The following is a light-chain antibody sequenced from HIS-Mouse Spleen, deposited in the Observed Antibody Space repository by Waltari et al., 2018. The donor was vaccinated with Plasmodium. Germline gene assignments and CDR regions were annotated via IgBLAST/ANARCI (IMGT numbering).Light chain of an antibody. Sequence: SSELTQDPAVSVALGQTVRITCQGDSLRSYYASWYQQKPGQAPVLVIYGKNNRPSGIPDRFSGSSSGNTASLTITGGQAEDEADYYCNSRDSSGNHLGVVFGGGTKLTVL. CDR1: SLRSYY. V-gene: IGLV3-19*01. CDR2: GKN. CDR3: NSRDSSGNHLGVV. J-gene: IGLJ2*01.